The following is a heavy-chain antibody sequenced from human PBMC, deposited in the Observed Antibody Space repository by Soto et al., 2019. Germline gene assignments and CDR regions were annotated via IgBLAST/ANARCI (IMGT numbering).Heavy chain of an antibody. Sequence: PSETLSVTCTVAGGYISSGGCYWSWNRQHPGKGLEWIGYIYYSGSTYYNPSLKSRVTISVDTSKNQFSLKLSSVTAADTAVYFCARRKYLDYWGQGTLVTVPQ. J-gene: IGHJ4*02. D-gene: IGHD6-6*01. V-gene: IGHV4-31*03. CDR3: ARRKYLDY. CDR1: GGYISSGGCY. CDR2: IYYSGST.